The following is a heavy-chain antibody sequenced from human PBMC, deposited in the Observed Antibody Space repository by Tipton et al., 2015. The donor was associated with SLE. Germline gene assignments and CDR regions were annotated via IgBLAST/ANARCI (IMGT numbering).Heavy chain of an antibody. J-gene: IGHJ5*02. CDR3: ARVGPPGVDWFDP. Sequence: TLSLTCAVYGGSFSSYYWSWIRQPPGKGLEWIGYINYSGSTNYNPSLKSRVTISVDTSKNQFSLQLSSVTAADTAVYYCARVGPPGVDWFDPWGQGTLVTVSS. D-gene: IGHD3-3*01. V-gene: IGHV4-59*12. CDR2: INYSGST. CDR1: GGSFSSYY.